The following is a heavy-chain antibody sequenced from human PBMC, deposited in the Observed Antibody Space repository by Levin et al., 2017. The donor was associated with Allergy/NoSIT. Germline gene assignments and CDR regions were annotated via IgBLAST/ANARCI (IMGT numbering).Heavy chain of an antibody. CDR2: IYYSGST. V-gene: IGHV4-39*01. CDR1: GGSISSSSYY. D-gene: IGHD6-19*01. CDR3: ARHGLQAAGSSGWYDVAFDI. Sequence: SETLSLTCTVSGGSISSSSYYWGWIRQPPGKGLEWIGSIYYSGSTYYNPSLKSRVTISVDTSKNQFSLKLSSVTAADTAVYYCARHGLQAAGSSGWYDVAFDIWGQGTMVTVSS. J-gene: IGHJ3*02.